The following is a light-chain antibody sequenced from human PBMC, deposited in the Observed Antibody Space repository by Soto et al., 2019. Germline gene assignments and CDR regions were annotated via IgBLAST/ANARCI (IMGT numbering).Light chain of an antibody. CDR2: GAT. J-gene: IGKJ1*01. CDR3: QQYRSWPRT. Sequence: EILLTQSPATLSVSPGDTATLSCRASQNVFSDLAWYQQKPGQAPRLLVYGATTRATDAPAKFRGSGSGTEFSLTISSLQSEDFATYYCQQYRSWPRTFGQGSKVEI. CDR1: QNVFSD. V-gene: IGKV3-15*01.